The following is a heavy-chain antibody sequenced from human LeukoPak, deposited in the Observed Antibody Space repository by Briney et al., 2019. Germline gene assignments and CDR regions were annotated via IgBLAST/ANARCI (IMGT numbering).Heavy chain of an antibody. V-gene: IGHV3-30*18. CDR2: ISYDGSNK. J-gene: IGHJ4*02. D-gene: IGHD2-2*01. CDR1: GFTFSSYG. CDR3: AKDRCSGTSCYAGGGFDY. Sequence: GGSLRLSCAASGFTFSSYGMHWVRQAPGKGLEWVAVISYDGSNKYYADSVKGRFTISRDNSKNTLYLQMNSLRAEDTAVYYCAKDRCSGTSCYAGGGFDYWGQGTLVTVSS.